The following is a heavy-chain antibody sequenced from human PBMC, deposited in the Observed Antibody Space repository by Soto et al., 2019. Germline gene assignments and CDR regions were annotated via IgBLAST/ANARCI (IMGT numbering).Heavy chain of an antibody. V-gene: IGHV3-74*01. CDR3: ARGHSSSYNSGLIAY. D-gene: IGHD6-19*01. CDR1: GFTFSSYW. J-gene: IGHJ4*02. Sequence: GGSLRLSCAVSGFTFSSYWMHWVRQAPGKGLVWVSRINSDGSYADSVRGRFTISRDNAESTLYLQMNSLSAEDTAVYYCARGHSSSYNSGLIAYWGLGTLVTVSS. CDR2: INSDG.